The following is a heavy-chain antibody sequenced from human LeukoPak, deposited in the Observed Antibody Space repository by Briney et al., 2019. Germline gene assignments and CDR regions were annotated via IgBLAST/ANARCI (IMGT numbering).Heavy chain of an antibody. D-gene: IGHD5-12*01. CDR1: GDSFSSVKDY. CDR2: GDYSGAT. J-gene: IGHJ4*02. V-gene: IGHV4-39*01. Sequence: SGTLSLTCTVSGDSFSSVKDYWAWVRQPPGKGLEWIASGDYSGATYYNPSLKSRVTISVDTSKNQFSLKLSSVTAADTAVYYCARRDDSGYLTGFDYWAREPWSPSPQ. CDR3: ARRDDSGYLTGFDY.